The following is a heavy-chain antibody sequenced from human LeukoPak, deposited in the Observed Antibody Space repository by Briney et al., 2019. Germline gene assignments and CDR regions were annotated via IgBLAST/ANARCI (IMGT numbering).Heavy chain of an antibody. D-gene: IGHD5-24*01. V-gene: IGHV1-69*05. CDR1: GGTFNSYA. J-gene: IGHJ6*03. CDR3: ARGGWVHQKYYMDV. Sequence: ASVKVSCKASGGTFNSYAISWVRQAPGQGLEWMGGIIPIFATTNHAQKFQGRVTITTDESRTTAYMELSSLRSEDTAVYYCARGGWVHQKYYMDVWGKGTTVTVSS. CDR2: IIPIFATT.